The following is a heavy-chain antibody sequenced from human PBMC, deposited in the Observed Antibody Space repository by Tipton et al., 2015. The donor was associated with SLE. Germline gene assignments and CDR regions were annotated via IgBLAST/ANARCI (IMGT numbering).Heavy chain of an antibody. CDR1: GGSISSGDYY. V-gene: IGHV4-30-4*01. J-gene: IGHJ6*03. Sequence: TLSLTCAVSGGSISSGDYYWSWIRQPPGKGLEWIGYIYYSGSTYYNPSLKSRVTISVDTSKNQFSLKLSSVTAADTAVYYCARIYSSSWSRVYYYYMDVWGKGTTDTVSS. CDR3: ARIYSSSWSRVYYYYMDV. D-gene: IGHD6-13*01. CDR2: IYYSGST.